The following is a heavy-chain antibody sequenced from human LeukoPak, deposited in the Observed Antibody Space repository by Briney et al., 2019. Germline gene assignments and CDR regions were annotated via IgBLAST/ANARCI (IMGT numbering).Heavy chain of an antibody. CDR3: ATSAHIEVGTAPPPDY. V-gene: IGHV3-23*01. Sequence: PGGSLRLSCAASGFTFNIYAMSWVRQAPEKGLEWVSAISETSRKTYYADSVKGRFTISRDNSKNTLYLQMSGLRAEDTAVYYCATSAHIEVGTAPPPDYWGQGTLVTVTS. D-gene: IGHD2-21*02. CDR2: ISETSRKT. CDR1: GFTFNIYA. J-gene: IGHJ4*02.